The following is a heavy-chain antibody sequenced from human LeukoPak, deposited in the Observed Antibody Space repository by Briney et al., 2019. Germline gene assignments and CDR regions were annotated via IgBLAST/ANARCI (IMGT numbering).Heavy chain of an antibody. CDR3: ARFGITVVRGGKYYFDY. D-gene: IGHD3-10*01. J-gene: IGHJ4*02. CDR2: IYYSGAT. CDR1: GGSISNYY. V-gene: IGHV4-59*08. Sequence: RPSETLSLTCTVSGGSISNYYWSWIRQPPGKGLEWIGHIYYSGATKYNPSLKSRITISVDTSKNQFSLMLSSVTAADTAVYYCARFGITVVRGGKYYFDYWGQGTLVTVSS.